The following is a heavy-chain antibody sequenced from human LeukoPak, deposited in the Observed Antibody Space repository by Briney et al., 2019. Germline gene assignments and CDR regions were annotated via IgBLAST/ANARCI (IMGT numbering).Heavy chain of an antibody. CDR2: IYSGGST. J-gene: IGHJ3*02. CDR1: GFTVNTFY. CDR3: ARDTTHLWSQNPGFDI. D-gene: IGHD5-18*01. V-gene: IGHV3-66*01. Sequence: GGSLRLSCAASGFTVNTFYMSWVRQAPGKGLEWVSVIYSGGSTYYADSVKGRFTISRDNSKNTLYLHMSSLRAEDSAVYYCARDTTHLWSQNPGFDIWGQGTMVTVSS.